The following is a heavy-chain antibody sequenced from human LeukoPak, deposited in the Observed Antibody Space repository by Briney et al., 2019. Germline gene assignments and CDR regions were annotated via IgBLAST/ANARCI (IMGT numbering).Heavy chain of an antibody. CDR3: ARLRDHSPSSPFDY. J-gene: IGHJ4*02. V-gene: IGHV4-38-2*01. Sequence: PSETLSLTCAVSGYSIINGYFWGWIRQPPGKGLEWIGSIYHSGSTYHNPSLQSRVTISVDTSKNQFSLKVNSVTAADTAVNYCARLRDHSPSSPFDYWGQGTLVTVSS. CDR2: IYHSGST. CDR1: GYSIINGYF. D-gene: IGHD6-6*01.